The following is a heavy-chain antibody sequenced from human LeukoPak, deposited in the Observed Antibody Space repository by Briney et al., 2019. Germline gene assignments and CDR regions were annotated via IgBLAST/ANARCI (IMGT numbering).Heavy chain of an antibody. V-gene: IGHV3-11*04. CDR1: GFTFSDYE. D-gene: IGHD6-19*01. Sequence: GGSLRLSCTASGFTFSDYEVNWIRRAPGKGLEWVSYISGSGSTIYYPDSVKGRFTISRDNAKNTLYLQMNSLRAEDTAVYYCARTWARQWPDYWGQGTLVTVSS. CDR3: ARTWARQWPDY. J-gene: IGHJ4*02. CDR2: ISGSGSTI.